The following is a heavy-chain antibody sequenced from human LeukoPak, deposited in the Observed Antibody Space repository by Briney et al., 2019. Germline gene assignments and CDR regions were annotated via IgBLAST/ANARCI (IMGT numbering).Heavy chain of an antibody. D-gene: IGHD1-26*01. CDR2: IYYSGST. CDR3: ASRGLVGATGGFDY. J-gene: IGHJ4*02. Sequence: SETLSLTCTVSGGSISSYYWSWIRQPPGKGLERIGYIYYSGSTNYNPSLKSRVTISVDTSKNQFSLKLSSVTAADTAVYYCASRGLVGATGGFDYWGQGTLVTVSS. V-gene: IGHV4-59*08. CDR1: GGSISSYY.